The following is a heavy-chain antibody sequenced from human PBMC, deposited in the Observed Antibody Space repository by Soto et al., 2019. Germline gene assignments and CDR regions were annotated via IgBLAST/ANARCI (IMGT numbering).Heavy chain of an antibody. D-gene: IGHD4-17*01. J-gene: IGHJ5*02. V-gene: IGHV4-39*01. Sequence: QLQLQESGPGLVKPSETLSLTCTVSGGSISSTNFYWGWIRQPPGKGLEWIGTIYYSGNTYYNPSLQSRVTISVDTSKNQFSLKLSSVTAADTAVYYCASLTTVTKNWFDPWGQGTLVTVSS. CDR1: GGSISSTNFY. CDR3: ASLTTVTKNWFDP. CDR2: IYYSGNT.